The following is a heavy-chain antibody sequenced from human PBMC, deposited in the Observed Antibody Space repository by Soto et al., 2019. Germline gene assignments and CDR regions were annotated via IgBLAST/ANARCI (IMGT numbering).Heavy chain of an antibody. CDR1: CLSFSGYY. CDR2: INHSGST. Sequence: SDTLSLTCAVHCLSFSGYYWSWIREPPWKGLEWIGEINHSGSTNYNPSLKSRVTISVDTSKNQFSLKLSSVTAADTAVYYCARGRHILTGYYRRGPWAFDIWGQGTMVT. V-gene: IGHV4-34*01. D-gene: IGHD3-9*01. J-gene: IGHJ3*02. CDR3: ARGRHILTGYYRRGPWAFDI.